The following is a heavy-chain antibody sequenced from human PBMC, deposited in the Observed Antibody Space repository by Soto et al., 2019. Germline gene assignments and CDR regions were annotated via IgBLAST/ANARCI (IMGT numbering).Heavy chain of an antibody. Sequence: ASVKVSCKASGYTFTRYGISWVRQAPGQGLEWMGWISGYNGDTKYAQKFQGRVTMTIDTSTTTTYMELRSLTSDDTALYYCAKNGHPPYYYYGMDVWAKGPRSRSP. V-gene: IGHV1-18*01. J-gene: IGHJ6*02. CDR3: AKNGHPPYYYYGMDV. CDR1: GYTFTRYG. D-gene: IGHD2-8*01. CDR2: ISGYNGDT.